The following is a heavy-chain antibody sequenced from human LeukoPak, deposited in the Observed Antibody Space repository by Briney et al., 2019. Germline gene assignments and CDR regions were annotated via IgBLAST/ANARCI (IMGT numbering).Heavy chain of an antibody. Sequence: GGSLRLSCAASGFTFSDHYMDWVRQAPGKGLEWVAVISYDGSNKYYADSVKGRFTISRDNSKNTLYLQMNSLRAEDTAVYYCAREDYWGQGTLVTVSS. CDR1: GFTFSDHY. CDR2: ISYDGSNK. V-gene: IGHV3-30*03. CDR3: AREDY. J-gene: IGHJ4*02.